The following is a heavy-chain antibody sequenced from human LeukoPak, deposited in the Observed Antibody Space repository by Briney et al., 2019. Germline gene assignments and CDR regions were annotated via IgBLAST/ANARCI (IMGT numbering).Heavy chain of an antibody. J-gene: IGHJ3*02. CDR2: ISSSSSYI. D-gene: IGHD3-10*01. Sequence: PGGSLRLSCAASGFTFSSYSMNWVRQAPGKGLEWVSSISSSSSYIYYADSVKGRFTISRDDAKNSLYLQMNSLRAEDTAVYYCASIVRGAFDIWGQGTMVTVSS. V-gene: IGHV3-21*01. CDR1: GFTFSSYS. CDR3: ASIVRGAFDI.